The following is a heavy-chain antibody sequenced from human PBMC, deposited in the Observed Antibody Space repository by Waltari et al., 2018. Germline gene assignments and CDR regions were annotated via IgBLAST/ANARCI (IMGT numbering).Heavy chain of an antibody. J-gene: IGHJ4*02. CDR3: ARHLRPYCVGDCYSGLAY. Sequence: EVHLVESGGGFVQPGGSLRLSCAASAFTFNIYTMSWVRQAPGTGLGWLAYRSSRSRARYHTDSGEGRFAISRDNAKNSLYLEMSSRGAGDTAVYYCARHLRPYCVGDCYSGLAYWGQGTLVTVSS. V-gene: IGHV3-48*04. CDR2: RSSRSRAR. D-gene: IGHD2-21*01. CDR1: AFTFNIYT.